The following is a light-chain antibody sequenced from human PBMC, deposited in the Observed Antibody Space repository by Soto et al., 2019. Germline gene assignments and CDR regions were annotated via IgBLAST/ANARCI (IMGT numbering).Light chain of an antibody. CDR1: QSVGSN. V-gene: IGKV3-15*01. Sequence: EIVMTQSPATLSVSPGERATLSCRASQSVGSNLAWYQQKPGQAPSLLIYGASARVAGIPLRFSGSGSGTEFTLPISSPQPEDLAVYYCQQYSDWPRYTFGEGTKREL. J-gene: IGKJ2*01. CDR2: GAS. CDR3: QQYSDWPRYT.